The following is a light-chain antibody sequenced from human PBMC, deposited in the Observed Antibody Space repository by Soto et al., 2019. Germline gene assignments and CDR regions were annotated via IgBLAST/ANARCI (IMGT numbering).Light chain of an antibody. CDR1: SSNIGSNT. CDR3: AAWDDSLNGPV. V-gene: IGLV1-44*01. Sequence: QSVLTQPPSASGTPGQRGTISCSGSSSNIGSNTVNWYQPLPGTAPKLLNYSNNQRPSGVPDRFSGSKSGTSASLAISGLQAEDEADYYCAAWDDSLNGPVFGGGTKLTVL. CDR2: SNN. J-gene: IGLJ2*01.